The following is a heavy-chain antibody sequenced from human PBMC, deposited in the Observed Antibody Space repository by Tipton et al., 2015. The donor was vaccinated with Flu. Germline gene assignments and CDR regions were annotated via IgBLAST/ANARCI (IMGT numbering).Heavy chain of an antibody. CDR2: IHSSGST. D-gene: IGHD4-11*01. V-gene: IGHV4-39*01. CDR3: AAGNTATGY. Sequence: ILSLTCTVSGGSISSSSYYWGGIRQPPGKGLEWIGCIHSSGSTYDNPPLKSRVTISVDTSKNQCSLKLSSVTAADTAVYYCAAGNTATGYWGQGTLVTVSS. J-gene: IGHJ4*02. CDR1: GGSISSSSYY.